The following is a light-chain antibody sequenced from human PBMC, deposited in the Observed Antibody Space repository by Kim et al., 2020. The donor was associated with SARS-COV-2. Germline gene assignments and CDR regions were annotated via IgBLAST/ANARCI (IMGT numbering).Light chain of an antibody. CDR2: GAS. V-gene: IGKV3-20*01. CDR1: QSVSSSY. J-gene: IGKJ2*01. Sequence: EIVLTQSPGTLSLSPGERATLSCRASQSVSSSYLAWYQQKPGQAPRLLIYGASSRATGIPDRFSGSASGTDFTLTISRLEPEDFAVYYCQQYGSSYTFGQGTKLE. CDR3: QQYGSSYT.